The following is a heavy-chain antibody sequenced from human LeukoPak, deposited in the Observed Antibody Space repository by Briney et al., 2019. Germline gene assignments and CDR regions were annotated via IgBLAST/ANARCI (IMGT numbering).Heavy chain of an antibody. Sequence: GGSPRLSCAASGFTFSSYAMHWVRQAPGKGLEWVAVISYDGSNKYYADSVKGRFTISRDNSKNTLYLQMNSLRAEDTAVYYCARDWNLNWFDPWGQGTLVTVSS. V-gene: IGHV3-30*04. J-gene: IGHJ5*02. CDR1: GFTFSSYA. CDR3: ARDWNLNWFDP. D-gene: IGHD1-1*01. CDR2: ISYDGSNK.